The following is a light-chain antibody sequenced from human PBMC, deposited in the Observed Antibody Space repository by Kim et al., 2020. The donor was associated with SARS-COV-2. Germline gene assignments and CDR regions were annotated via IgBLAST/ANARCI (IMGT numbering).Light chain of an antibody. CDR1: SSNIGSNT. CDR3: AAWDDSLNGVV. V-gene: IGLV1-44*01. J-gene: IGLJ2*01. Sequence: GQRVTISCPGSSSNIGSNTVNWYQQLPGTAPKLLFYSNNQRPSGVPDRFSGSKSGTSASLAISGLQSEDEADYYCAAWDDSLNGVVFGGGTQLTVL. CDR2: SNN.